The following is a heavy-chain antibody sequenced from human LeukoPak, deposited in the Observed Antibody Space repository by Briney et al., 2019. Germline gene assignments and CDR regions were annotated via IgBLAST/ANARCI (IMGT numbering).Heavy chain of an antibody. Sequence: ASVKVSCKASGYTFTSYAMHWVHQAPGQRLEWMGWINAGNGNTKYSQKFQGRVTITRDTSASTAYMELRSLRSEDTAVYYCARINSSGYLTRSYYFDYWGQGTLVTVSS. J-gene: IGHJ4*02. D-gene: IGHD3-22*01. CDR3: ARINSSGYLTRSYYFDY. CDR1: GYTFTSYA. V-gene: IGHV1-3*01. CDR2: INAGNGNT.